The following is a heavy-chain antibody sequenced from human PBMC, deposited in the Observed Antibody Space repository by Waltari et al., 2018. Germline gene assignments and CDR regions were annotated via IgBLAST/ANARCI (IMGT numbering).Heavy chain of an antibody. CDR3: ARRTPHHYDSSGYSTPFDY. CDR2: IYYSGST. V-gene: IGHV4-39*01. Sequence: QLQLQESGPGLVKPSETLSLTCTVPGCSISSSSHYWGWIRQPPGKGLEWIGTIYYSGSTYYNPSLKSRVTISVDTSKNQFSLKVSSVTAADTAVYYCARRTPHHYDSSGYSTPFDYWGLGTLVTVSS. D-gene: IGHD3-22*01. J-gene: IGHJ4*02. CDR1: GCSISSSSHY.